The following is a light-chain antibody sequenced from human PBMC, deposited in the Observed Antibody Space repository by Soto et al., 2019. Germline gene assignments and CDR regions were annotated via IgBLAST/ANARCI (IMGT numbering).Light chain of an antibody. CDR3: QQYGALPPT. CDR2: GAS. Sequence: EIVLTQFPGALSLSPGERVTLSCRASQTVSNTYLAWYQQKSGQAPKFLIYGASNRATGLPDRFSGSVSGTDFTLTISRLEPEDFAVYYCQQYGALPPTFGGGTKVEIK. CDR1: QTVSNTY. J-gene: IGKJ4*01. V-gene: IGKV3-20*01.